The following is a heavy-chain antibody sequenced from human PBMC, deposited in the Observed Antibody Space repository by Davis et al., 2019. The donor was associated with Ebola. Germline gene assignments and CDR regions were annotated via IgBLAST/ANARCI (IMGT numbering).Heavy chain of an antibody. CDR1: GYTFIRYA. V-gene: IGHV1-18*01. Sequence: AASVKVSCKASGYTFIRYAISWVRQAPGQGLEWMGWINTYNGNTNYAQKLQGRVTMTTDTSTSTAYMELRRLRSDDTAVYYCARVGVDYGDFSLDYWGQGTLVTVSS. J-gene: IGHJ4*02. CDR2: INTYNGNT. CDR3: ARVGVDYGDFSLDY. D-gene: IGHD4-17*01.